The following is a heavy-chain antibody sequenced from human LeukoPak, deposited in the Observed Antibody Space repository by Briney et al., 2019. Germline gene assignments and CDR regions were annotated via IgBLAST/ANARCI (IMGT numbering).Heavy chain of an antibody. Sequence: ASVKVSCKASGYTFTGYYMHWVRQAPGQGLEWMGWINPNSGGTNYAQKFQGRVTMTRDTSISTAYMELSRLRSDDTAVYYCANSGYSSSWYFSPYNWFDPWGQGTLVTVSS. D-gene: IGHD6-13*01. J-gene: IGHJ5*02. CDR3: ANSGYSSSWYFSPYNWFDP. V-gene: IGHV1-2*02. CDR1: GYTFTGYY. CDR2: INPNSGGT.